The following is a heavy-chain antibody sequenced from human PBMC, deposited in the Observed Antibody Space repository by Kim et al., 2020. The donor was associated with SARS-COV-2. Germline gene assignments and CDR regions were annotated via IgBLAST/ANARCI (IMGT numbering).Heavy chain of an antibody. D-gene: IGHD6-13*01. CDR2: IYYSGST. V-gene: IGHV4-31*03. CDR1: GGSISSGGFS. J-gene: IGHJ5*02. Sequence: SETLSLTCTVSGGSISSGGFSWSWIRQHPGKGLEWIGYIYYSGSTYYNPSLKSRIIISVDTSKNQFSLKLSSVTAADTAVYYCARGDSSNQYNWFAPWG. CDR3: ARGDSSNQYNWFAP.